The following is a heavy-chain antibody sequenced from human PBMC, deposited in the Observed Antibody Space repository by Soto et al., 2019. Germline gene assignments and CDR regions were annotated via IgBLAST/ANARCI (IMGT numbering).Heavy chain of an antibody. D-gene: IGHD3-22*01. CDR1: GYTFTRSG. J-gene: IGHJ4*02. V-gene: IGHV1-18*01. Sequence: ASVKVSCKASGYTFTRSGISWVRQAPGQGLEWLGWINPDNGNTNYAQHLQGRVTITTDASTSTVYLELRSLRSDDTAMYYNAGDPSNSSVYYQFFDFWGQGTQVTVS. CDR3: AGDPSNSSVYYQFFDF. CDR2: INPDNGNT.